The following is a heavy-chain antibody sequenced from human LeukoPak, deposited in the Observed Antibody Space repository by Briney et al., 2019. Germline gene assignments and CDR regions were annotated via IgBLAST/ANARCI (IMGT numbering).Heavy chain of an antibody. V-gene: IGHV3-53*01. J-gene: IGHJ6*02. CDR3: ARDLAYYDFWSGYQGMDV. Sequence: GGSLRLSCAASGFTVCSNYMSWVRQAPGKGLEWVSVIYSGGSTYYADSVKGRFTISRDNSKNTLYLQINSLRAEDTAVYYCARDLAYYDFWSGYQGMDVWGQGTTVTVSS. CDR2: IYSGGST. D-gene: IGHD3-3*01. CDR1: GFTVCSNY.